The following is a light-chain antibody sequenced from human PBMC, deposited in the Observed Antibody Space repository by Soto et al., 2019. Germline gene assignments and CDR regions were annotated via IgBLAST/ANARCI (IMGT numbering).Light chain of an antibody. Sequence: QSVLTQPPSASGTPGQRVTISCSGSSSNIGGNYVYWYQQLPGTAPNLLIYSNNHRPSGVPDRFSGSKSGTSASLVISGLRSEDEAHYYCAAWDDSLSRAVFGGGTQLTVL. CDR2: SNN. V-gene: IGLV1-47*02. CDR3: AAWDDSLSRAV. J-gene: IGLJ7*01. CDR1: SSNIGGNY.